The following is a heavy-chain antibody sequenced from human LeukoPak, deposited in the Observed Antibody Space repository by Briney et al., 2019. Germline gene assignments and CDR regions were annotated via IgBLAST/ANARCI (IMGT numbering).Heavy chain of an antibody. J-gene: IGHJ4*02. CDR3: ARVGAKGVYYFDY. Sequence: ASVKVSCKASGYTFTGYYMHWVRQAPGQGFEWMGWINPNSGGTNYAQKFQGRVTMTRDTSISTAYMELSRLRSDDTAVYYCARVGAKGVYYFDYWGQGTLVTVSS. V-gene: IGHV1-2*02. D-gene: IGHD1-26*01. CDR2: INPNSGGT. CDR1: GYTFTGYY.